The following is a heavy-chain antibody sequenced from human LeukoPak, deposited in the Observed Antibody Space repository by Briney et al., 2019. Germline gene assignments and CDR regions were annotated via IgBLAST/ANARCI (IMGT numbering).Heavy chain of an antibody. CDR1: GYTFAGYY. CDR2: ISPNSGDT. CDR3: ARGREPVYFFDY. V-gene: IGHV1-2*02. D-gene: IGHD1-26*01. Sequence: ASVKVSCKASGYTFAGYYMRWVRQAPGQEPEWMGWISPNSGDTNYAQKFQGRVTMTRDSSITTAYMKLSRLRSDDTAMYYCARGREPVYFFDYWGQGTLVTVSS. J-gene: IGHJ4*02.